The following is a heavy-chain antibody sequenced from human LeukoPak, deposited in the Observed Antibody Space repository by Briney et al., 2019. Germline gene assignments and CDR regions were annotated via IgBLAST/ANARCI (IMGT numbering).Heavy chain of an antibody. CDR1: GRSISSSRSY. J-gene: IGHJ3*02. CDR2: ISYSGNT. Sequence: SETLSLTCTVSGRSISSSRSYWGWIRQPPGKGLEWIGTISYSGNTYYNPSLKSRVTISVDTSKNQFSLKLSSVTAADTAVYYCARGSYGDYGDAFDIWGQGTMVTVSS. V-gene: IGHV4-39*07. CDR3: ARGSYGDYGDAFDI. D-gene: IGHD4-17*01.